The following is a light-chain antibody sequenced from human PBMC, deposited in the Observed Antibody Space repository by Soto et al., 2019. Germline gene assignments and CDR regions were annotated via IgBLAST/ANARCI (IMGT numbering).Light chain of an antibody. CDR2: AAS. Sequence: DIQMTQSPSSLSGSVGDRVTITCRASQGISNYLAWYQQKPGKVPKLLIYAASTLQSGVPSRFSGSGSGTDFTLTITSLQSEDFGVYSCQQYKDWPTTFGQGTKVDIK. V-gene: IGKV1-27*01. CDR1: QGISNY. J-gene: IGKJ1*01. CDR3: QQYKDWPTT.